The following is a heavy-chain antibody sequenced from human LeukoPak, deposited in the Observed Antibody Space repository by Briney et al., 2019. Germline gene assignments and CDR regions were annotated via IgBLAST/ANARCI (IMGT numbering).Heavy chain of an antibody. Sequence: GASVKVSCKASGYTFTGYYMHWVRQAPGQGLEWMGWINPNSGGTNYAQKFQGRVTMTRDTSISTAYMELSRLRSDDTAVYYCARDGDYCSGGSWDLYYFDYWGQGTLVTVSS. D-gene: IGHD2-15*01. CDR3: ARDGDYCSGGSWDLYYFDY. J-gene: IGHJ4*02. CDR2: INPNSGGT. CDR1: GYTFTGYY. V-gene: IGHV1-2*02.